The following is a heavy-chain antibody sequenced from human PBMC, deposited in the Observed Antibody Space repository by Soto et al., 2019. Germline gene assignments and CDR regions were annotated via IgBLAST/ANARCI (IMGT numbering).Heavy chain of an antibody. CDR3: ARDHCSSTSCYSRLHIRRKHYYYYGMDV. V-gene: IGHV3-7*03. CDR2: IKQDGSEK. J-gene: IGHJ6*02. CDR1: GFTFSSYW. D-gene: IGHD2-2*01. Sequence: EVQLVESGGGLVQPGGSLRLSCAASGFTFSSYWMSWVRQAPGKGLEWVANIKQDGSEKYYVDSVKGRFTISRDNAKNSLDLQMNSLRAEDTAVYYCARDHCSSTSCYSRLHIRRKHYYYYGMDVWGQGTTVTVSS.